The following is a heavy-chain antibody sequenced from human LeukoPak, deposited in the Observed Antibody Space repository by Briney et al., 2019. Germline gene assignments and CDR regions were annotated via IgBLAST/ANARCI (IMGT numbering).Heavy chain of an antibody. D-gene: IGHD3-10*01. CDR1: GYTFTGYY. V-gene: IGHV1-2*02. J-gene: IGHJ4*02. Sequence: ASVKVSCKASGYTFTGYYMHWVRQAPGQGLEWMGWINPNSGGTNYAQKVQGRVTMTRDTSISTAYMELSRLRSGDTAVYYCARSLFMVRGGSTDYWGQGTLVTVSS. CDR3: ARSLFMVRGGSTDY. CDR2: INPNSGGT.